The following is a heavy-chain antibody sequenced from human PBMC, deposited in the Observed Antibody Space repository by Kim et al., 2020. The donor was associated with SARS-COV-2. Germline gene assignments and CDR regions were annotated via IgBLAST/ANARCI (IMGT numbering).Heavy chain of an antibody. V-gene: IGHV1-3*01. J-gene: IGHJ4*02. D-gene: IGHD5-12*01. Sequence: YSKKFQGRVNITRDTSAGTAYMELSSLRSEDTAVYYCARSPDIVATISLDYWGQGTLVTVSS. CDR3: ARSPDIVATISLDY.